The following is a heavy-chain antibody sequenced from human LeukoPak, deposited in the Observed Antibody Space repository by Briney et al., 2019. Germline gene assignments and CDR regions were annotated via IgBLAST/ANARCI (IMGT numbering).Heavy chain of an antibody. J-gene: IGHJ4*02. V-gene: IGHV4-34*01. CDR2: INHSGST. D-gene: IGHD6-6*01. Sequence: KPSETLSLTCAVYGGSFSGYYWSWIRQPPGKGLEWIGEINHSGSTNYNPSLKSRVTISVDTSKNQFSLKLSSVTAADTAVYYCARGSIAARRGDYWGQGTLVTVSS. CDR3: ARGSIAARRGDY. CDR1: GGSFSGYY.